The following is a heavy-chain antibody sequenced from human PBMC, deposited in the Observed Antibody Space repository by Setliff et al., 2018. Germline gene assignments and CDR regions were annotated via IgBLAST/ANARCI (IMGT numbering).Heavy chain of an antibody. V-gene: IGHV3-11*01. CDR3: ARDPVRGDGCNYDQ. J-gene: IGHJ4*02. Sequence: PSETLSLTCAVYGGSFSGYYWNWIRQAPGKGLEWVSYISSRSDIIYYADSVKGRFTISRDNAKNSLYLQMNSLRADDTAVYYCARDPVRGDGCNYDQWGQGTPVTVSS. CDR1: GGSFSGYY. D-gene: IGHD5-12*01. CDR2: ISSRSDII.